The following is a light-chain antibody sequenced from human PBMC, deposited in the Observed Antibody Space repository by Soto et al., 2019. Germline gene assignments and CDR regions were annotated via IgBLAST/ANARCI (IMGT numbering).Light chain of an antibody. V-gene: IGKV3D-20*02. CDR1: ESVSSTS. J-gene: IGKJ3*01. Sequence: EVVLTQSPGTLSLSPGERAIVSCRASESVSSTSLTWYQQKPGQAPRLLIYGASSRATGIPDRFSGSGSGTDFTLTISSLEPEDFAVYYCQQRSNWPRTFGPGTKVDIK. CDR2: GAS. CDR3: QQRSNWPRT.